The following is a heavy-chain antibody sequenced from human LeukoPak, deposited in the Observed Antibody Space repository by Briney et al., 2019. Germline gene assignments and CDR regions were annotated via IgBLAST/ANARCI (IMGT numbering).Heavy chain of an antibody. CDR1: GFTFSSYA. CDR3: ARDISRYSSSSDY. CDR2: ISYDGSNK. Sequence: GGSLRLSCAASGFTFSSYAMHWVRQAPGKGLEWVAVISYDGSNKYYADSVKGRFTISRDNSKNTLYLQMNSLRAEDTAVYYCARDISRYSSSSDYWGQGTLVTVSS. D-gene: IGHD6-13*01. V-gene: IGHV3-30-3*01. J-gene: IGHJ4*02.